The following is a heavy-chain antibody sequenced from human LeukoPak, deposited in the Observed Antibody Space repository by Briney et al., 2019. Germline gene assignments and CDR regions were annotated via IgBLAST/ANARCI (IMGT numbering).Heavy chain of an antibody. J-gene: IGHJ5*02. V-gene: IGHV4-39*01. CDR2: IYYSGST. Sequence: SETLSLTCTVSGGSIGSSSYYWGWIRQPPGKGLEWIGSIYYSGSTYYNPSLKSRVTISVDASTSQFSLKLTSVTAADTAVYYCARRNLGNCAGGSCHNWFDPWGQGTLVSVSS. D-gene: IGHD2-15*01. CDR1: GGSIGSSSYY. CDR3: ARRNLGNCAGGSCHNWFDP.